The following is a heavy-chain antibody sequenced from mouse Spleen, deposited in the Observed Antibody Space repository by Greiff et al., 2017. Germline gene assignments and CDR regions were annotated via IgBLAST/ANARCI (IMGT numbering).Heavy chain of an antibody. CDR1: GYTFTSYT. CDR2: INPSSGYT. V-gene: IGHV1-4*01. J-gene: IGHJ3*01. Sequence: LVESGAELARPGASVKMSCKASGYTFTSYTMHWVKQRPGQGLEWIGYINPSSGYTKYNQKFKDKATLTADKSSSTAYMQLSSLTSEDSAVYYCARYDYDGAWFAYWGQGTLVTVSA. D-gene: IGHD2-4*01. CDR3: ARYDYDGAWFAY.